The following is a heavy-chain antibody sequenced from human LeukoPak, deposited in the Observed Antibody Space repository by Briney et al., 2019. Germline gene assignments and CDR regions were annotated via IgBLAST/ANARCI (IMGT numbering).Heavy chain of an antibody. V-gene: IGHV1-3*01. D-gene: IGHD6-19*01. CDR3: ATTSRGIAVDHDAFDV. Sequence: ASVKISCKASEYPFSRSVIHWVRQAPGQRLEWMGWINAGNGDTEYSQNFQGRVTITRDTSASTAYMELSSLRSEDTSVYYCATTSRGIAVDHDAFDVWGQGTMVTVSS. CDR1: EYPFSRSV. J-gene: IGHJ3*01. CDR2: INAGNGDT.